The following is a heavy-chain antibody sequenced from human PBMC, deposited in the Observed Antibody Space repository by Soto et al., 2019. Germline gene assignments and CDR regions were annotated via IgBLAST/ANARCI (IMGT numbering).Heavy chain of an antibody. D-gene: IGHD6-13*01. CDR3: ARDPGSPAAPWYWFDP. CDR2: IWYDGSNK. Sequence: PGGSLRLSCAASGFTFSRYGMHWVRQAPGKGLEWVAIIWYDGSNKYYADSVKGRFTISRDNSKNTLYLQMHSLRADDTAVYYCARDPGSPAAPWYWFDPWGQGTLVTVSS. V-gene: IGHV3-33*01. CDR1: GFTFSRYG. J-gene: IGHJ5*02.